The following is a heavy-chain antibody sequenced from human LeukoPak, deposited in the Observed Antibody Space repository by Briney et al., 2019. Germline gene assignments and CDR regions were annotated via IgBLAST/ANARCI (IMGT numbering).Heavy chain of an antibody. CDR3: VRADRLHGGPYLIGP. V-gene: IGHV1-2*02. CDR1: GYSFTDYY. CDR2: INPNSGGT. Sequence: ASVKVSCKTSGYSFTDYYMHWVRQAPGQGLEWMGWINPNSGGTSSAQKFQGRITMTRDTSITTVYMEVTWLTSDDTAIYYCVRADRLHGGPYLIGPWGQGTLVTVSS. D-gene: IGHD3-16*01. J-gene: IGHJ5*02.